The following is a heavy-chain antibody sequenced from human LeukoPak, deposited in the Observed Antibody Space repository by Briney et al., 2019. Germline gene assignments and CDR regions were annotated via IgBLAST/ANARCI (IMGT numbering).Heavy chain of an antibody. J-gene: IGHJ4*02. Sequence: ASVKVSCKASGYTFTSYGISWVRQAPGQGLEGMGWISAYNGNTNYAQKLQGRVTMTTDTSTSTAYMELRSLRSDDTAVYYCARAPRGIAVAGRLDYWGQGTLVTVSS. CDR3: ARAPRGIAVAGRLDY. V-gene: IGHV1-18*01. CDR1: GYTFTSYG. D-gene: IGHD6-19*01. CDR2: ISAYNGNT.